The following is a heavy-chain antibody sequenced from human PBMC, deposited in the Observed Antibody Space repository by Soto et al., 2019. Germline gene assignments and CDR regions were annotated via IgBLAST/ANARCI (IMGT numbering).Heavy chain of an antibody. D-gene: IGHD3-10*01. V-gene: IGHV3-21*01. CDR1: GFTFSSYS. CDR3: ATSRITMVRGLHDAFDI. J-gene: IGHJ3*02. Sequence: GGSLRLSCAASGFTFSSYSMNWVRQAPGKGLEWVSSISSSSSYIYYADSVKGRFTISRDNAKNSLYLQMNSLRAEDTAVYYCATSRITMVRGLHDAFDIWGQGTMVTVSS. CDR2: ISSSSSYI.